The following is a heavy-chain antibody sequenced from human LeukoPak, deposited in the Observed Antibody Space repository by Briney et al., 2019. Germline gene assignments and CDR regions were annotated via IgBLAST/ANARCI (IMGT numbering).Heavy chain of an antibody. J-gene: IGHJ4*02. CDR2: IYYSGST. V-gene: IGHV4-59*08. D-gene: IGHD5-18*01. CDR3: ARLGTDTAMAFGIDY. CDR1: GGSISSYY. Sequence: SETLSLTCTVSGGSISSYYWSWIRQPPGKGLEWIGYIYYSGSTNYNPSLKSRVTISVDTSKNQFSLKLSSVTAADTAVYYCARLGTDTAMAFGIDYWGQGTLVTVSS.